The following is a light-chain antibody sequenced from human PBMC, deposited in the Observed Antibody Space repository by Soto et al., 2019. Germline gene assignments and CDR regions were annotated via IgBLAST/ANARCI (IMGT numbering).Light chain of an antibody. CDR2: DAS. J-gene: IGKJ1*01. Sequence: DIQMTQSPSTLSASVGDRVTITCRASQSLSNRLAWYQQKPGKAPKVLIYDASSLESGVPSRFSGSGSGTQFILTISRLQPDDFTTYYCHYYSAVWTFGQGTKVEIK. V-gene: IGKV1-5*01. CDR3: HYYSAVWT. CDR1: QSLSNR.